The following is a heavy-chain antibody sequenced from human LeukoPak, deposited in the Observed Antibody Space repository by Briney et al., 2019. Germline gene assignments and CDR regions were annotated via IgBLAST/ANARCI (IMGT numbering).Heavy chain of an antibody. Sequence: PSETLSLTCTVSGGSTSSYYWSWIRQPPGKGLEWIGYIYYSGSTNYNPSLKSRVTISVDTSKNQFSLKLSSVTAADTAVYYCARRGNQGYGYFDLWGRGTLVTVSS. J-gene: IGHJ2*01. V-gene: IGHV4-59*08. CDR3: ARRGNQGYGYFDL. CDR1: GGSTSSYY. CDR2: IYYSGST. D-gene: IGHD1-14*01.